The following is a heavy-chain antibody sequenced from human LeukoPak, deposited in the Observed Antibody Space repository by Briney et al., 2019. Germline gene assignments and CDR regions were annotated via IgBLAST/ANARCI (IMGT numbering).Heavy chain of an antibody. Sequence: GGSLRLSCAASGFTFTDYYMSWIRQAPGKGLEWVSYISTSGSTIYYADSVKGRFTLSRDNAKNSLYLQMNSLRAEDTAVYYCARVSTAILVHAFDIWGQGTMVTVSS. CDR3: ARVSTAILVHAFDI. CDR2: ISTSGSTI. V-gene: IGHV3-11*01. D-gene: IGHD2-21*02. CDR1: GFTFTDYY. J-gene: IGHJ3*02.